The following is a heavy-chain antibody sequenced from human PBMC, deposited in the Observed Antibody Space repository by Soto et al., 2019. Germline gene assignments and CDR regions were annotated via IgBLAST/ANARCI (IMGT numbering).Heavy chain of an antibody. CDR3: ARHRGIAVAGRPRGRGGMDV. J-gene: IGHJ6*02. CDR1: GYSFTSYW. V-gene: IGHV5-10-1*01. Sequence: PGESLKISCKGSGYSFTSYWISWVRQMPGKGLEWMGRIDPSDSYTNYSPSFQGHVTISADKSISTAYLQWSSLKASDTAMYYCARHRGIAVAGRPRGRGGMDVWGQGTTVTVSS. CDR2: IDPSDSYT. D-gene: IGHD6-19*01.